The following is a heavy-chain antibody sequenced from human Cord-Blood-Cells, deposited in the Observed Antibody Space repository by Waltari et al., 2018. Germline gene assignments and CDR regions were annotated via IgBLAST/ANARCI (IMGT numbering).Heavy chain of an antibody. J-gene: IGHJ5*02. CDR3: ARENYYGSGSYQKYNWFDP. Sequence: QLQLQESGPGLVKPSETLSLTCTVSGGSIRSSSYYWGWIRQPPGKGLEWIGSIYYSXSTXXXPSXXXXXTXXXXTSXNQFSLKLSSVTAADTAVYYCARENYYGSGSYQKYNWFDPWGQGTLVTVSS. D-gene: IGHD3-10*01. CDR2: IYYSXST. V-gene: IGHV4-39*07. CDR1: GGSIRSSSYY.